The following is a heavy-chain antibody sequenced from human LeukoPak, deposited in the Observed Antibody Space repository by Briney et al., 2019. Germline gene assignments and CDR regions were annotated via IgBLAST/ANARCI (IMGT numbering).Heavy chain of an antibody. CDR2: INPNSGGT. D-gene: IGHD3-10*01. V-gene: IGHV1-2*02. J-gene: IGHJ4*02. CDR1: GYTFIGYY. CDR3: ATAYGSGTDFYY. Sequence: GASVKVSCKASGYTFIGYYMHWVRQAPGQGLEWMGWINPNSGGTNYAQKFQGRVTMTRDTSISTAYMGLNRLRSDDTAVYYCATAYGSGTDFYYWGQGTLVTVSS.